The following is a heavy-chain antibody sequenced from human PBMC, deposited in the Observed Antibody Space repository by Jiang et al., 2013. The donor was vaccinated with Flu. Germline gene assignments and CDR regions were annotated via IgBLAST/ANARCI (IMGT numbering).Heavy chain of an antibody. CDR2: ISSNGGST. Sequence: VQLLESGGGLVQPGGSLRLSCAASGFTFSSYAMHWVRQAPGKGLEYVSAISSNGGSTYYANSVKGRFTISRDNSKNTLYLQMGSLRAEDMAVYYCARGDWIAARPAWYFDLWGRGTLVTVSS. CDR1: GFTFSSYA. V-gene: IGHV3-64*01. D-gene: IGHD6-6*01. CDR3: ARGDWIAARPAWYFDL. J-gene: IGHJ2*01.